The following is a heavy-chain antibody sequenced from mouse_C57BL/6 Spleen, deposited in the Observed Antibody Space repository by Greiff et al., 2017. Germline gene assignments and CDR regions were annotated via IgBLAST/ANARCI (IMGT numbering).Heavy chain of an antibody. J-gene: IGHJ4*01. CDR1: GYTFTSYW. Sequence: QVQLQQPGAELVMPGASVKLSCKASGYTFTSYWMHWVKQRPGQGLEWIGEIDPSDSYTNYNQKFKGKSTLTVDKSSSTAYMQLSSLTSEDSAVYYCARSPSPYYAMDYWGQGTSVTVSS. CDR3: ARSPSPYYAMDY. V-gene: IGHV1-69*01. CDR2: IDPSDSYT.